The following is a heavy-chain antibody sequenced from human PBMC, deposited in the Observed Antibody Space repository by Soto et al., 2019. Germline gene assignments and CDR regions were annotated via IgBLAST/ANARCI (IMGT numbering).Heavy chain of an antibody. J-gene: IGHJ4*01. V-gene: IGHV3-53*01. Sequence: GGSLRLSCSVAGFTVSDSMSWVRQAPGKGLECVSFIHSDGSTHYTDSVRGRFTISRDNSKNTLYLQMDRLRVDDTAVYFCARDDSGPFDFWGQGXLVTVSS. CDR3: ARDDSGPFDF. D-gene: IGHD6-19*01. CDR2: IHSDGST. CDR1: GFTVSDS.